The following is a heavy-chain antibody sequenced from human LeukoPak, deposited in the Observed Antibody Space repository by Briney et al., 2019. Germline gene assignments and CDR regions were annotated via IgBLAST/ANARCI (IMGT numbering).Heavy chain of an antibody. J-gene: IGHJ4*02. D-gene: IGHD2-21*01. CDR1: GSTSGDDA. CDR2: IRSKTYGGTT. Sequence: GGSLRLSCTASGSTSGDDALNWFRQAPGKGLEWVGFIRSKTYGGTTEYAASVKGRFTISRDDSKSIAYLQKNSLKTEDTAVYYCTRDRVGLWWFNWGQGTLVTVSS. CDR3: TRDRVGLWWFN. V-gene: IGHV3-49*03.